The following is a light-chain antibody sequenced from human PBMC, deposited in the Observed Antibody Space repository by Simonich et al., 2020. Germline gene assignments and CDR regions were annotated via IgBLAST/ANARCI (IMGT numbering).Light chain of an antibody. CDR1: SSDVGGYNY. CDR3: CSYAGSGTVV. Sequence: QSALTQPPSASGSPGQSVTISCTGTSSDVGGYNYVSWYQQHPGKAPKLMIYEVSKRPSGVPDRFSGSKSGNTASLTVSVLQAEDEADYYCCSYAGSGTVVFGGGTKLTVL. V-gene: IGLV2-8*01. CDR2: EVS. J-gene: IGLJ2*01.